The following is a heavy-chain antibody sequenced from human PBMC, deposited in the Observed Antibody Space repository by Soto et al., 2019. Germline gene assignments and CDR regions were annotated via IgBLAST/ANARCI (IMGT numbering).Heavy chain of an antibody. V-gene: IGHV3-33*01. Sequence: PGGSLRLSCAASGFTFNNYGMHWVRQAPGKGLEWVAVIWYDGSNKYYADSVKGRFTISRDNSKDRLDLQMNFLRGEDTAVYYCGRGTGPYYYGMDVWGQGTTVTVSS. J-gene: IGHJ6*02. CDR1: GFTFNNYG. D-gene: IGHD2-8*02. CDR3: GRGTGPYYYGMDV. CDR2: IWYDGSNK.